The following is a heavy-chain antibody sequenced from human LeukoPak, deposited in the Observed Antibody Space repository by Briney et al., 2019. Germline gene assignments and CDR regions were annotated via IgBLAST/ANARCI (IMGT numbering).Heavy chain of an antibody. CDR3: ARVPQVRQLGYMDV. V-gene: IGHV1-69*13. J-gene: IGHJ6*03. CDR1: GGTFSSYA. CDR2: IIPIFGTA. D-gene: IGHD6-6*01. Sequence: GASVKVSCKASGGTFSSYAISWVRQAPGQGLEWMGGIIPIFGTANYAQKFQGRVTITADESTSTAYMELSSLRSEDTAVYYCARVPQVRQLGYMDVWSKGTTVTVSS.